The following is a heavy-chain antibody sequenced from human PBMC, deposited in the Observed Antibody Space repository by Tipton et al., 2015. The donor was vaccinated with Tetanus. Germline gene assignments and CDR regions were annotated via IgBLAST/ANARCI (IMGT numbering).Heavy chain of an antibody. CDR3: ARDQGGGRVVRLNWFDP. CDR2: INHRGGT. D-gene: IGHD6-6*01. Sequence: LRLSCGVSGGSFSGNYWSWIRQPPGKGLEWIGEINHRGGTMYNPSLKSRVTISGDTSKNQFSLNLTSVTAADTAVYYCARDQGGGRVVRLNWFDPWGQGTLVAVSS. V-gene: IGHV4-34*01. J-gene: IGHJ5*02. CDR1: GGSFSGNY.